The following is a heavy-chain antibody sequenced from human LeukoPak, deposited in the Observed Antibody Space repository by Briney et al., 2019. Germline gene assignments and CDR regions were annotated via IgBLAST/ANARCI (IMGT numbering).Heavy chain of an antibody. Sequence: GGSLRLSCAASGFTFSSYAMSWVRQAPGKGLEWVSSISNSSSYIYYADSVKGRFTISRDNAKNSLYLQMDSLRAEDTAVYYCARDFGYDSSGYYYVREDYYYYMDVWGKGTTVTVSS. CDR1: GFTFSSYA. CDR3: ARDFGYDSSGYYYVREDYYYYMDV. J-gene: IGHJ6*03. CDR2: ISNSSSYI. V-gene: IGHV3-21*01. D-gene: IGHD3-22*01.